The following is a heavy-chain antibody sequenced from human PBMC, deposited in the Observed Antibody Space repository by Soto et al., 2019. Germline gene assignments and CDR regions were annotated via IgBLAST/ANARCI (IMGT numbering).Heavy chain of an antibody. CDR1: GDSVSSNSAA. V-gene: IGHV6-1*01. CDR3: ARSESYSYGRYCYYYYGMDV. D-gene: IGHD5-18*01. CDR2: TYYRSKWYN. J-gene: IGHJ6*02. Sequence: PSQTLSLTCAISGDSVSSNSAAWNWIRQSPSRGLEWLGRTYYRSKWYNDYAVSVKSRITINPDTSKNQFSLQLNSVTPEDTAVYYCARSESYSYGRYCYYYYGMDVWGQGTTVTVSS.